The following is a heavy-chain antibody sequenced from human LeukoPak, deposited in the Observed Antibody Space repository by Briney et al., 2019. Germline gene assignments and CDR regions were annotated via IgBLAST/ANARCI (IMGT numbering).Heavy chain of an antibody. CDR2: ISAHNGNT. CDR1: GYTFTSYG. D-gene: IGHD2-2*01. V-gene: IGHV1-18*01. J-gene: IGHJ6*03. CDR3: AKSQLGYCSSTSCFYYYYYYYMDV. Sequence: ASVKVSCKASGYTFTSYGISWVRQAPGQGLEWMGWISAHNGNTNYAQKLQGRVTMTTDTSTSTAYMELRSLRSDDTAVYYCAKSQLGYCSSTSCFYYYYYYYMDVWGKGTTVTVSS.